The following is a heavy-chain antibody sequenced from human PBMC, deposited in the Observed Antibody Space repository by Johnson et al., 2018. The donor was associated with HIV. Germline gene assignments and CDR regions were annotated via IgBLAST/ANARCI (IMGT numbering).Heavy chain of an antibody. J-gene: IGHJ3*02. D-gene: IGHD4-17*01. CDR1: GFTFSNYA. V-gene: IGHV3-30*04. CDR2: MSYAGSNK. CDR3: ARDSTPWGGDYVDYAFDI. Sequence: VQLVESGGGVVQPGRSLRLSCAASGFTFSNYAMHWVRQAPGKGLEWVAVMSYAGSNKYYADSVKGRFTIARDNAKNSLYLQMNSRRAEDTAVYYCARDSTPWGGDYVDYAFDIWGQGTMVTVSS.